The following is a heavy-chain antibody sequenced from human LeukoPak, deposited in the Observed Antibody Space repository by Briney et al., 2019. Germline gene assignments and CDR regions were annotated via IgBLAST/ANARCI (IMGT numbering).Heavy chain of an antibody. CDR2: IDTSGIS. CDR3: ARSLHISAPFDV. V-gene: IGHV4-61*02. D-gene: IGHD2-21*01. CDR1: GGSISSSNFG. Sequence: SETLSLTCTVSGGSISSSNFGWSRLRQPAGKGLDWIGRIDTSGISNYNPSLKSPVTISVATAQNQFSRRLSSVTAAETALYCCARSLHISAPFDVWGQGTLVTVSS. J-gene: IGHJ4*02.